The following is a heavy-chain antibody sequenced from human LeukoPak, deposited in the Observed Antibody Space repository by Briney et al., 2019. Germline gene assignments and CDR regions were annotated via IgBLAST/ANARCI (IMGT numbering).Heavy chain of an antibody. CDR3: ARDAPYYYDSSGYRLSYFDY. CDR1: GFTVSSNY. Sequence: QTGGSLRLSCAASGFTVSSNYMSWVRQAPGKGLEWISVIYSGGSTSYADSVKGRFTISRDNSKNTLFLQMNSLRAEDTAVYYCARDAPYYYDSSGYRLSYFDYWGQGTLVTVSS. D-gene: IGHD3-22*01. CDR2: IYSGGST. V-gene: IGHV3-66*01. J-gene: IGHJ4*02.